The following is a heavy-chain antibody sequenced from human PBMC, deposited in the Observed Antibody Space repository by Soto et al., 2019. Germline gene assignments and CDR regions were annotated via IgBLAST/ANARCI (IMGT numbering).Heavy chain of an antibody. J-gene: IGHJ6*02. CDR2: IYHSGST. V-gene: IGHV4-4*02. Sequence: QLLESGPGLVKPSGTLSLTCAVSGGSISSSNWWSWVRQPPGKGLEWIGEIYHSGSTNYNPSLKSRVTISVDKSKNQFSLKLSSVTAADTAVYYCARDRPNCSSTSCYGMDVWGQGTTVTVSS. CDR1: GGSISSSNW. CDR3: ARDRPNCSSTSCYGMDV. D-gene: IGHD2-2*01.